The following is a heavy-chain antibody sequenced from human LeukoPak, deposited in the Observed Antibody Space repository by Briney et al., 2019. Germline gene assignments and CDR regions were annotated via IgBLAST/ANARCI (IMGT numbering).Heavy chain of an antibody. V-gene: IGHV3-7*01. CDR3: VREFYSSFDY. J-gene: IGHJ4*02. CDR1: GLTFDVFW. CDR2: VSQDGHYT. Sequence: PGESLRLSCAASGLTFDVFWMAWVRQAPGKGLEWVATVSQDGHYTNYMDSSKGPVSISRDNARNSLFLQMNTLRATDTAVYDRVREFYSSFDYWGQGALVTVSS. D-gene: IGHD2-21*01.